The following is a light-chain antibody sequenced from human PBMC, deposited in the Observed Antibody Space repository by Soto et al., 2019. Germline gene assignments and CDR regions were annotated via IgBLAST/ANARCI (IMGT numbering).Light chain of an antibody. CDR2: EVT. CDR1: ISDVGAYNY. V-gene: IGLV2-8*01. J-gene: IGLJ3*02. CDR3: ISFASSNTWV. Sequence: QSALTQPPSASGSPGQSVTISCTGTISDVGAYNYVSWYQQHAGKAPKLVIYEVTKRPSGVPDRFSGSKSANTASLTVSGLQAEDEADYYCISFASSNTWVFGGGTKLTVL.